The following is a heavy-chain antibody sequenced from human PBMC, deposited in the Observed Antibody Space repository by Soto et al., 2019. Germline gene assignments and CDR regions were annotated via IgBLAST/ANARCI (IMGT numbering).Heavy chain of an antibody. D-gene: IGHD3-10*01. CDR1: GGSISSYY. J-gene: IGHJ6*02. CDR3: ASLYYYGSAYYGMDV. V-gene: IGHV4-59*01. Sequence: QVQLQESGPGLVKPSETLSLTYTVSGGSISSYYWSWIRQPPGKGLEWIGYIYYSGSTNYNPSLKSRVTISVDTSKNQFSLKLSSVTAADTAVYYCASLYYYGSAYYGMDVWGQGTTVTVSS. CDR2: IYYSGST.